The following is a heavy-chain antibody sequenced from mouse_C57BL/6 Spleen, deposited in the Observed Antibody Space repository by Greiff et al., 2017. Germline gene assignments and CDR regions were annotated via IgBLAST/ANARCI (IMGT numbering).Heavy chain of an antibody. V-gene: IGHV1-53*01. J-gene: IGHJ3*01. Sequence: HVQLQQSGTELVKPGASVKLSCKASGYTFTSYWMHWVKQRPGQGLEWIGNINPSNGGTKYNEKFKSKATLTVDKSSSPAYMQLSSLTSEDSALYYCARESYYVAYWGQGTLVTVAA. CDR2: INPSNGGT. D-gene: IGHD1-1*01. CDR1: GYTFTSYW. CDR3: ARESYYVAY.